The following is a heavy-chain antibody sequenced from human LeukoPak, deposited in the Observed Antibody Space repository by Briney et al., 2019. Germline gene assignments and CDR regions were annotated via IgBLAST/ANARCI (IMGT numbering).Heavy chain of an antibody. D-gene: IGHD7-27*01. CDR2: IDPNSGGT. Sequence: ASVKVSCKASGYTFTGYYMHWVRQAPGQGLEWMAWIDPNSGGTNFAQNFQGRVTVTRDTSISTAYMELSRLRSDDTAVYYCSRGGINWGYYFGYWGQGTLVTVSS. V-gene: IGHV1-2*02. J-gene: IGHJ4*02. CDR3: SRGGINWGYYFGY. CDR1: GYTFTGYY.